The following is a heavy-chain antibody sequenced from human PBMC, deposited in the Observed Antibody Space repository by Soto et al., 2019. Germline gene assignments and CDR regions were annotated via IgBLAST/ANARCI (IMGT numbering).Heavy chain of an antibody. CDR1: GGSFSSDA. Sequence: QVHLVQSGPEVREPGSSVKVSCKASGGSFSSDAITWVRQAPGQGLEWIGEIIPMFDTRNYAPEFQGRVTITADTATTTVYMEVNRLTPDDTAVYYCAREVVTETTLGYFDFWGQGALVTVSS. CDR3: AREVVTETTLGYFDF. V-gene: IGHV1-69*06. J-gene: IGHJ4*02. D-gene: IGHD2-21*02. CDR2: IIPMFDTR.